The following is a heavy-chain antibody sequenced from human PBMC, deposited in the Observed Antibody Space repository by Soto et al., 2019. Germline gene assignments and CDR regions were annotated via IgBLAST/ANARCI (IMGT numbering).Heavy chain of an antibody. CDR3: ARHGERGRLLHNWLDP. D-gene: IGHD3-16*01. CDR2: IYYSGTT. J-gene: IGHJ5*02. Sequence: QVQLQESGPVLVKPSETLSLTCIVSGGSIISSSFYWGWIRQPPGKGLEWIGSIYYSGTTYYHPSLKSRVTMSVDTSKNQFSLKLSSVTAPDTAVYYCARHGERGRLLHNWLDPWGQGTLVTVSS. CDR1: GGSIISSSFY. V-gene: IGHV4-39*01.